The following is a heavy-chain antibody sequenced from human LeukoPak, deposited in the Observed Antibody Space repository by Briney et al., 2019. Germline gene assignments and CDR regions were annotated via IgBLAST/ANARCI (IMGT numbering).Heavy chain of an antibody. CDR1: GYSISSGHY. Sequence: SETLSLTCTVSGYSISSGHYWGWIRQPPGKGLEWIGSIYHSGSTYYNPSLKSRVTISVDTPKNQFSLKLSSVTAADTAVYYCARSGDSSGYDWFDPWGQGTLVTVSS. J-gene: IGHJ5*02. CDR3: ARSGDSSGYDWFDP. V-gene: IGHV4-38-2*02. D-gene: IGHD3-22*01. CDR2: IYHSGST.